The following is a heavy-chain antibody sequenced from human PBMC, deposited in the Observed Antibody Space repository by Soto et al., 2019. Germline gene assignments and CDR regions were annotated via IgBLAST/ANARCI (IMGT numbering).Heavy chain of an antibody. V-gene: IGHV4-59*01. D-gene: IGHD6-13*01. CDR2: IYYSGST. CDR3: ARASSWYASFDY. J-gene: IGHJ4*02. CDR1: GGSISSYY. Sequence: SETLSLTCTVSGGSISSYYWSWIRQPPGKGLEWIGYIYYSGSTNYNPSLKSRVTISVDTSKNQFSLKLSSVTAADTAVYYCARASSWYASFDYWGQGTLVTVSS.